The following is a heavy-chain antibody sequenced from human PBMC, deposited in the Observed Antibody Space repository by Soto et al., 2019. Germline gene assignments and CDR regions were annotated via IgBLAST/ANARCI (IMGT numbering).Heavy chain of an antibody. Sequence: QVQLVESGGGVVQPGRSLRLSCAASGFTFSSYAMHWVRQAPGKGVEWVAVISYDGSNKYYADSVKGRFTISRDNSKNTLYLQMNSLRAEDTAVYYCAREIGVITFDYWGQGTLVTVSS. CDR3: AREIGVITFDY. CDR2: ISYDGSNK. J-gene: IGHJ4*02. D-gene: IGHD3-22*01. V-gene: IGHV3-30-3*01. CDR1: GFTFSSYA.